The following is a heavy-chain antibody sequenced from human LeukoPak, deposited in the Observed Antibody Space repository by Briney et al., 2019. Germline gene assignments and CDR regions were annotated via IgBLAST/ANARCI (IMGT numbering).Heavy chain of an antibody. CDR1: GGSISSYS. CDR2: IYFSGNT. V-gene: IGHV4-59*08. D-gene: IGHD2-15*01. J-gene: IGHJ6*03. CDR3: ARRYCSGGNCYADV. Sequence: SQTLSLTCTVSGGSISSYSWSWVRQPPGKGLEWIGYIYFSGNTNYNPSLKSRVTISVDTSKNQFSLKLSSVTAADTAVYYCARRYCSGGNCYADVWGKVITVTVSS.